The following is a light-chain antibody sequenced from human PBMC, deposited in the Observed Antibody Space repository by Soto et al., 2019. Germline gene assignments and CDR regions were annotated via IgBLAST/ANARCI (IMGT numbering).Light chain of an antibody. CDR3: SSHTRSSTPYV. CDR1: SSDVGSYNL. V-gene: IGLV2-14*02. CDR2: DVS. J-gene: IGLJ1*01. Sequence: QSVLTQPASVSGSPGQSITISCTGTSSDVGSYNLVSWDQQHPGKAPKLSIYDVSSRPSGVSNRFSGSKSGNTASLTISPLQPVDEADYYCSSHTRSSTPYVFGTGTKVTVL.